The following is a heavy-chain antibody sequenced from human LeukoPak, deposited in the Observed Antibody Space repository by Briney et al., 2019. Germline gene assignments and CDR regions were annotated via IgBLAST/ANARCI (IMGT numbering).Heavy chain of an antibody. V-gene: IGHV1-46*01. CDR3: ASRSPSPGYCSGGSCYSDPYYYYYMDV. CDR2: INPSGGST. Sequence: WASVKVSCKASGYTFSGHWIHWVRQAPGQGLEWMGIINPSGGSTRYSQKLQGRVTMTTDTSTSTAYMELRSLRSDDTAVYYCASRSPSPGYCSGGSCYSDPYYYYYMDVWGKGTTVTVSS. CDR1: GYTFSGHW. D-gene: IGHD2-15*01. J-gene: IGHJ6*03.